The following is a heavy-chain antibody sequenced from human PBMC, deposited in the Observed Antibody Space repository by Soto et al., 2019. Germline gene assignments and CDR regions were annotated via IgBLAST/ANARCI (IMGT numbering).Heavy chain of an antibody. CDR2: IWYDGSNK. V-gene: IGHV3-33*01. J-gene: IGHJ4*02. CDR3: ARDLGSGYDLSDY. CDR1: GFTFSSYG. Sequence: GGSLRLSCAASGFTFSSYGMHWVRQAPGKGLEWVAVIWYDGSNKYYADSVKGRFTISRDNSKNTLYLQMNSLRAEDTAVYYCARDLGSGYDLSDYWGQGTLVTVSS. D-gene: IGHD5-12*01.